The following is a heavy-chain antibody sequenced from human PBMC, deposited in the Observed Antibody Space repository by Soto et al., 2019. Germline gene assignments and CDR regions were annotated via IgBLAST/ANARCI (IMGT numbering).Heavy chain of an antibody. Sequence: GGSRRLSCAASGFTFRSYRIHSDHQASGRGREWVSAIPRNSDKYYAHSVKGRFTISRDNAKNSVALQMDSLRAEDTAVYYCAREETAWPLAYGLDAWGQGTTVTVSS. CDR2: IPRNSDK. V-gene: IGHV3-21*01. D-gene: IGHD2-21*02. J-gene: IGHJ6*02. CDR1: GFTFRSYR. CDR3: AREETAWPLAYGLDA.